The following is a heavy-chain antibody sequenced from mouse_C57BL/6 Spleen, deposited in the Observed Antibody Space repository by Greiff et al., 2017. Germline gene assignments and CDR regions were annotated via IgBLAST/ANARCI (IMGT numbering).Heavy chain of an antibody. CDR3: ARSRLTGYYFDY. V-gene: IGHV1-66*01. CDR1: GYSFTSYY. CDR2: IYPGSGNT. J-gene: IGHJ2*01. D-gene: IGHD4-1*01. Sequence: VQLQQSGPELVKPGASVKISCKASGYSFTSYYIHWVKQRPGQGLEWIGWIYPGSGNTKYNEKFKGKATLTADTSSSTAYMQLSSLTSEDSAVDYCARSRLTGYYFDYWGQGTTLTVSS.